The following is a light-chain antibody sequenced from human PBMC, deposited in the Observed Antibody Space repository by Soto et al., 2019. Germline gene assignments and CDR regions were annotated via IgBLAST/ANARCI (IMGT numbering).Light chain of an antibody. V-gene: IGKV3-20*01. CDR2: GAS. CDR1: QSVSSSY. J-gene: IGKJ1*01. Sequence: EIVLTQSPGTLSLSPGERATLSSRASQSVSSSYLAWYQQKPGQAPRLLIYGASSRATGIPDRFSGSGSGTDFTLTISRLEPEDFAVYYCQQYGSSPGGTFGQGTKVEIK. CDR3: QQYGSSPGGT.